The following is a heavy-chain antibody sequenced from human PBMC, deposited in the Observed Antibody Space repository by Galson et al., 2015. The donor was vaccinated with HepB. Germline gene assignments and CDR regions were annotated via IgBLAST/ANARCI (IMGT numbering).Heavy chain of an antibody. CDR1: GGSISSYY. Sequence: SETLSLTCTVSGGSISSYYWSWIRQPAGKGLEWIGRIYTSGSTNYNPSLKSRVTMSVDTSKNQFSLKLSSVTAADTAVYYCARGMPVGKPPNNWFDPWGQGTLVTVSS. J-gene: IGHJ5*02. CDR3: ARGMPVGKPPNNWFDP. D-gene: IGHD1-14*01. V-gene: IGHV4-4*07. CDR2: IYTSGST.